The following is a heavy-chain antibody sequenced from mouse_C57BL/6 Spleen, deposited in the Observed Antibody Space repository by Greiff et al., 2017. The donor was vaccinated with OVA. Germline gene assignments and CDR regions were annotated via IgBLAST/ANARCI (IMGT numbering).Heavy chain of an antibody. Sequence: EVQRVESGPVLVKPGASVKMSCKASGYTFTDYYMNWVKQSHGKSLEWIGVINPYNGGTSYNQKFKGKATLTVDKSSSTAYMELNSLTSEDSAVYYCAREEDTVYAMDYWGQGTSVTVSS. D-gene: IGHD5-1-1*01. V-gene: IGHV1-19*01. CDR3: AREEDTVYAMDY. J-gene: IGHJ4*01. CDR2: INPYNGGT. CDR1: GYTFTDYY.